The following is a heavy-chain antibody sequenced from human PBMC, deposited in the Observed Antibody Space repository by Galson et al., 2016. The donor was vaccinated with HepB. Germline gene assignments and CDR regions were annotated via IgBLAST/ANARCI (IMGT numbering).Heavy chain of an antibody. CDR1: GITFSDTW. CDR2: KKEDGNES. D-gene: IGHD3-3*01. CDR3: ARDTYYDLWRGNYRYGMDV. V-gene: IGHV3-7*01. J-gene: IGHJ6*02. Sequence: SLRLSCAASGITFSDTWMNWVRQAPGKGLEWVASKKEDGNESYYVDSVKGRLTVSRDNAKNSMYMQMNSLRAEDTAVYYCARDTYYDLWRGNYRYGMDVWGQGTTVTVSS.